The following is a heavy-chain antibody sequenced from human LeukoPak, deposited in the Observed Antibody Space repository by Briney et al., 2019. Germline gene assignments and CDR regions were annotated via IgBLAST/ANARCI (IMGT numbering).Heavy chain of an antibody. J-gene: IGHJ4*02. Sequence: GGSLRLSSAASGFTFSSYTMNWVRQAPGKGLEWVSYISSSSSTIYYADSVKGRFTISRDNAKNSLYLQMNSLRDEDTAVYYCARYVDTTMLTWGQGTLVTVSS. V-gene: IGHV3-48*02. CDR3: ARYVDTTMLT. CDR1: GFTFSSYT. CDR2: ISSSSSTI. D-gene: IGHD5-18*01.